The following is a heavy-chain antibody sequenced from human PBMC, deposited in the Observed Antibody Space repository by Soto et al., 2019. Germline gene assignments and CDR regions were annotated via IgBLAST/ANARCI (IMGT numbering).Heavy chain of an antibody. D-gene: IGHD6-13*01. Sequence: EVRLVESGGALVQPGGTLKLSCAASGFIFSDSIINWVRQASGKGLEWVGRIKSKADNYATAYSASVNGRFTISRDDSKTMEYLQVNSLKAEDTALYYCTRLAFSTSWYGFDYWGQGTLVTVSS. V-gene: IGHV3-73*02. CDR2: IKSKADNYAT. CDR3: TRLAFSTSWYGFDY. CDR1: GFIFSDSI. J-gene: IGHJ4*02.